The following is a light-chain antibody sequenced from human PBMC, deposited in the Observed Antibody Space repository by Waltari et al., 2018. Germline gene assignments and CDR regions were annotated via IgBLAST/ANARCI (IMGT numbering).Light chain of an antibody. V-gene: IGKV3-11*01. CDR1: QGVSRS. CDR3: QQRRSWPLT. Sequence: EIVLTQSPATLSLSPGESATLSCRASQGVSRSLAWYQQKPGQAPRLLIYDASNTATGIPARFSGSGSGTDFTLTISRLEPEDFAVYYCQQRRSWPLTFGGGTKVEIK. J-gene: IGKJ4*01. CDR2: DAS.